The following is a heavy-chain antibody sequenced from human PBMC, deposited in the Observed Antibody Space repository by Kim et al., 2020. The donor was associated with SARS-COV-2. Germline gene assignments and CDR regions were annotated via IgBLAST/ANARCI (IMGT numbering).Heavy chain of an antibody. Sequence: ASVKVSCKASGYTFTSYGISWVRQAPGQGLEWMGWISAYNGNTNYAQKLQGRVTMTTDTSTSTAYMELRSLRSDDTAVYYCARDAYDILTGSADYWGQGTLVTVSS. J-gene: IGHJ4*02. CDR3: ARDAYDILTGSADY. V-gene: IGHV1-18*04. D-gene: IGHD3-9*01. CDR2: ISAYNGNT. CDR1: GYTFTSYG.